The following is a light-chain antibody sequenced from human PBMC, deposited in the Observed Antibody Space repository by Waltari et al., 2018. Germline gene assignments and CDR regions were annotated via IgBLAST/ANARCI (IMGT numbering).Light chain of an antibody. CDR1: HDIGTY. V-gene: IGKV1-39*01. CDR2: SAS. Sequence: DIQMTQSPSSLSASVVARVTITCRASHDIGTYLNWYQHKPGKAPKLLIYSASTLQSGVPPRFSGSGSGTDYTLTIFDLQPEDFATYYCQQTYITPPHSFGQGTKLEI. J-gene: IGKJ2*03. CDR3: QQTYITPPHS.